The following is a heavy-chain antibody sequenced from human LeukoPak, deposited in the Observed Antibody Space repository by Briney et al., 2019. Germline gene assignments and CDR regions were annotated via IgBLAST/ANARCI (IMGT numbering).Heavy chain of an antibody. V-gene: IGHV3-7*01. CDR1: GFTFRRYW. CDR2: IKEDGSET. J-gene: IGHJ4*02. Sequence: PWGSLRLSCAASGFTFRRYWMAWVRQAPGKGLEWVANIKEDGSETYYVDSVKGRFNISRDNAKNSLYLQMNSLRVEDTAVYYCARDGARHCTDGSCTVYWGQGTLVPVSS. D-gene: IGHD2-15*01. CDR3: ARDGARHCTDGSCTVY.